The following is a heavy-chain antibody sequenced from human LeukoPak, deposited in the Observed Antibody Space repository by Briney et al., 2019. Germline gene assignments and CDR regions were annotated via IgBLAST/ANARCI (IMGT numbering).Heavy chain of an antibody. D-gene: IGHD3-3*01. CDR1: GFTFSGYC. J-gene: IGHJ5*02. CDR3: TRHDSSRFDP. CDR2: IAYDGSRK. Sequence: GGSLRLSCAASGFTFSGYCMHWVRQAPGKGLEWVTGIAYDGSRKHYADSVRGRFTISRDNSRNTMDLQMNSLRVEDTAVYHCTRHDSSRFDPWGQGTLVTVSS. V-gene: IGHV3-30*03.